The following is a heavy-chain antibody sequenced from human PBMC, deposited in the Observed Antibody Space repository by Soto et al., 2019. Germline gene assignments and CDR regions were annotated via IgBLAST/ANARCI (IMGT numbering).Heavy chain of an antibody. J-gene: IGHJ4*02. CDR3: ARDWVGDLAY. Sequence: QVQLVQSGGEVKQPGASVKVSCKTSGYTFTSYGISWVRQAPGQGREWMGWISGYNGDTKYVQKFQGRVTLTTDTSTNTAYIEVRSLRSDDTAVYYCARDWVGDLAYWGQGTLVTVSS. D-gene: IGHD4-17*01. V-gene: IGHV1-18*01. CDR1: GYTFTSYG. CDR2: ISGYNGDT.